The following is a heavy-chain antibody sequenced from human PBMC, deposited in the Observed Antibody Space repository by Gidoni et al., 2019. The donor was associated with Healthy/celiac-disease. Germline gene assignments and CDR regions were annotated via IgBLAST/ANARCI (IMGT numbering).Heavy chain of an antibody. CDR2: INAGNGNT. J-gene: IGHJ5*02. CDR3: ARDLGYYGSGSPWGWFDP. CDR1: VYTFTSYA. D-gene: IGHD3-10*01. V-gene: IGHV1-3*01. Sequence: QVQLVQSGAEVKKPGASVKVSCKASVYTFTSYAMHWVRQAPGQRLEWMGWINAGNGNTKYSQKFQGRVTITRDTSASTAYMELSSLRSEDTAVYYCARDLGYYGSGSPWGWFDPWGQGTLVTVSS.